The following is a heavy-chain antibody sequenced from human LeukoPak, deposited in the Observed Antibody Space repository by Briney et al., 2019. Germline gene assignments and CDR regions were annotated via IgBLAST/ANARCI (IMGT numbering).Heavy chain of an antibody. V-gene: IGHV4-4*09. J-gene: IGHJ3*02. CDR2: IYTSGST. CDR3: ASTYYYDSSGPGAFDI. CDR1: GGSISSYY. Sequence: SETLFLTCTASGGSISSYYWSWIRQPPGKGLEWIGYIYTSGSTNYNPSLKSRVTISVDTSKNQFSLKLSSVTAADTAVYYCASTYYYDSSGPGAFDIWGQGTMVTVSS. D-gene: IGHD3-22*01.